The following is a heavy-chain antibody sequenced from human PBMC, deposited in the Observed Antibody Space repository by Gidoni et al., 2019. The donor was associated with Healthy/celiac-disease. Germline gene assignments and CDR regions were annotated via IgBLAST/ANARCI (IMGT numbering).Heavy chain of an antibody. CDR3: ASFLTGYYRADY. J-gene: IGHJ4*02. CDR1: GGSISSSSYY. Sequence: QLQLQESVAGLVRPSETLSLTCTVSGGSISSSSYYWGWFRQPPGKGLEWIGSIYYSGSTYYNPSLKSRVTISVDTSKNQFSLKLSSVTAADTAVYYCASFLTGYYRADYWGQGTLVTVSS. D-gene: IGHD3-9*01. V-gene: IGHV4-39*01. CDR2: IYYSGST.